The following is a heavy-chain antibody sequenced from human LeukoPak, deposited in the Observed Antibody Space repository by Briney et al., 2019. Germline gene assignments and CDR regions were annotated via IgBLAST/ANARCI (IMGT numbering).Heavy chain of an antibody. D-gene: IGHD1-26*01. J-gene: IGHJ6*03. CDR1: GGSISSTSHS. CDR2: IYYSGSP. CDR3: ARGEVGVGAPPDYYYMDV. V-gene: IGHV4-39*07. Sequence: SETLSLTCTVSGGSISSTSHSWGWIRQPPGKGLEWIGSIYYSGSPYYNPSLKSRVIISVDTSKNQFSLKLSSVTAADTAVYYCARGEVGVGAPPDYYYMDVWGKGTTVAVSS.